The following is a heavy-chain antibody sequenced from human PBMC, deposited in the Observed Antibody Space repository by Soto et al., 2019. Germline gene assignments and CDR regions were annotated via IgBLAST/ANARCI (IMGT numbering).Heavy chain of an antibody. D-gene: IGHD3-10*02. Sequence: SETLSLTCAVSGGSISSSKWWSWVRQPPGKGLEWIGEIYHSGSTNYNPSLKSRVTISVDKSKNQFSLKLSSVTAADTAVYYCASVRGQYYYGMDVWGQGTTVTVSS. CDR3: ASVRGQYYYGMDV. CDR1: GGSISSSKW. J-gene: IGHJ6*02. CDR2: IYHSGST. V-gene: IGHV4-4*02.